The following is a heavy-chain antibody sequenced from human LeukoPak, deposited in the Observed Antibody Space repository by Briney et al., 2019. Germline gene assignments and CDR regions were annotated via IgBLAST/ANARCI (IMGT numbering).Heavy chain of an antibody. J-gene: IGHJ3*02. CDR1: GYTFTGYY. CDR3: ARRRSSSWERDAFDI. Sequence: GASVKVSCKASGYTFTGYYMHWVRQAPGQGLEWMGGIIPIFGTANYAQKFQGRVTITADESTSTAYMELSSLRSEDTAVYYCARRRSSSWERDAFDIWGQGTMVTVSS. D-gene: IGHD6-13*01. V-gene: IGHV1-69*13. CDR2: IIPIFGTA.